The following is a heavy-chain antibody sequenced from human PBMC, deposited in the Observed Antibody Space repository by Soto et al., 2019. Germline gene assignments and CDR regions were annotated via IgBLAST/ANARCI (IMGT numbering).Heavy chain of an antibody. CDR2: IIPSFGTA. Sequence: QVQLVQSGAEVQKPGSSVKVSCKASGGTFSSYAISWVRQAPGQGLEWMGGIIPSFGTANYAQKFQGRVTITADESTSTAYMELSSLRSEDTAVYYCARDTLTIVGATTYYYYCGMDVWGQGTTVTVSS. CDR3: ARDTLTIVGATTYYYYCGMDV. D-gene: IGHD1-26*01. CDR1: GGTFSSYA. J-gene: IGHJ6*02. V-gene: IGHV1-69*01.